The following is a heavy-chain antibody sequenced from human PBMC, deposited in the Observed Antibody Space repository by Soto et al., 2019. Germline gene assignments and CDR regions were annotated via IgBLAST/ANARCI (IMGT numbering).Heavy chain of an antibody. D-gene: IGHD1-1*01. CDR3: ARDGEGDYNDFDY. Sequence: EVQLVESGGGLVQPGGSLRVSCVASGFPFSSYWMTWVRQAPGKGLEWVANINQDGSEKYSVDSVKGRLTISRDNVKNSLYLQMNSLRAEDTAVYYCARDGEGDYNDFDYCGQGTLVTVS. V-gene: IGHV3-7*01. CDR2: INQDGSEK. J-gene: IGHJ4*02. CDR1: GFPFSSYW.